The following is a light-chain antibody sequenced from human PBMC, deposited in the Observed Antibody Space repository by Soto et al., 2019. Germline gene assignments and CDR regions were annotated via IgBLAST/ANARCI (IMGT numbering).Light chain of an antibody. J-gene: IGKJ2*01. Sequence: DIQMTQSPSSVSASVGDRVTITCRASQGISTWLAWYQQKPGQAPKLLIYAASSLQSGVSSRFTGSGSGTDFTLTISSLQPEDFATYYCLQSDSFPHTFGPGTKLHIK. CDR1: QGISTW. CDR2: AAS. V-gene: IGKV1-12*01. CDR3: LQSDSFPHT.